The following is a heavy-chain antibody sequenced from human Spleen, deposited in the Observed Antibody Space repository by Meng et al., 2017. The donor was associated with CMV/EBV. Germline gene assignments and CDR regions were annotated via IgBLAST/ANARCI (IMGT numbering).Heavy chain of an antibody. D-gene: IGHD5/OR15-5a*01. V-gene: IGHV5-51*01. CDR2: IYPPDSDT. Sequence: GESLKIYCKASGYSFTTYWIGWVRQMPGKGLEWMGIIYPPDSDTRHSPSFQGQVTISVDKSISTAYLQWSSLKASDTAMYYCARVRGCLYNYYNGMDLWGQGTTVTVSS. CDR3: ARVRGCLYNYYNGMDL. J-gene: IGHJ6*02. CDR1: GYSFTTYW.